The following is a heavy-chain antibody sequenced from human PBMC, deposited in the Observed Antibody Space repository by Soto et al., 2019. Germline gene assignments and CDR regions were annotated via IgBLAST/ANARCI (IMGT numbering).Heavy chain of an antibody. CDR3: ARQYRLFDP. Sequence: SETLSLTCTVSGGSISSSSYYWGWIRQPPGKGLEWIGSIYYSGITYYNPSLKSRVTISVDTSKNQFSVKLSSVTAADTAVYYCARQYRLFDPWGQGTLVTVSS. CDR1: GGSISSSSYY. D-gene: IGHD2-2*01. CDR2: IYYSGIT. V-gene: IGHV4-39*01. J-gene: IGHJ5*02.